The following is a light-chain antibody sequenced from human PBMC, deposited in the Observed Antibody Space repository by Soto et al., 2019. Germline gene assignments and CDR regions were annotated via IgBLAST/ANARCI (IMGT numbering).Light chain of an antibody. J-gene: IGKJ3*01. Sequence: EIVLTQSPGTLSLSPGERATLSCRASQSVSSSYLAWYQQKPGQAPRLLIYGASSRATGIPDRFSGSGSGTDFTLTISRLEPDDFAVVYCQQYGSSPRFTFGPGTNVDIK. CDR2: GAS. V-gene: IGKV3-20*01. CDR3: QQYGSSPRFT. CDR1: QSVSSSY.